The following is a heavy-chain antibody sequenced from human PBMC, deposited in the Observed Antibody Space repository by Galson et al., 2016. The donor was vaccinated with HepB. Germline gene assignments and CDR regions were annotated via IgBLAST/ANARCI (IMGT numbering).Heavy chain of an antibody. J-gene: IGHJ4*01. CDR1: GFTFSNAW. CDR2: IKTKTEGVTT. CDR3: TTGWGTGCSRHPAPFDY. Sequence: SLRLSCAASGFTFSNAWMSWVRQAPGKGPEWVGRIKTKTEGVTTDYAAPVKGRFTISRDDSKNTLYLQMNSLKTEDTAVYYCTTGWGTGCSRHPAPFDYRGHGTLVTVS. V-gene: IGHV3-15*01. D-gene: IGHD2-15*01.